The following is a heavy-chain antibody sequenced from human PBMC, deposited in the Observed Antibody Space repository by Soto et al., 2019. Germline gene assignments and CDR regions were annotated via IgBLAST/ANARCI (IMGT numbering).Heavy chain of an antibody. J-gene: IGHJ3*02. Sequence: QVQLVQSGAEVKKPGAAVKVSCKASGYSFTNYGISWVRQAPGQGLEWMGWISAHNGNTNYAQKFQGRVTKTTDTSTSTAYMELRRLRSDDTAVYYCARNRYCSGGTCQREGAIDIWGQGTMVTVSS. V-gene: IGHV1-18*01. CDR3: ARNRYCSGGTCQREGAIDI. CDR1: GYSFTNYG. CDR2: ISAHNGNT. D-gene: IGHD2-15*01.